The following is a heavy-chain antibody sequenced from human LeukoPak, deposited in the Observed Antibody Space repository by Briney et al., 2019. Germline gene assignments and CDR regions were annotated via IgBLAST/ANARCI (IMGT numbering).Heavy chain of an antibody. CDR3: AMGAGDWLSPLDY. J-gene: IGHJ4*02. CDR2: ISPYNGNT. V-gene: IGHV1-18*01. D-gene: IGHD3-9*01. Sequence: ASVKVSCKASGYTFTSYGISWVRQAPGQGLEWMGWISPYNGNTNYAQKLQGRVTMTTDTSTSTAYMELRGLRSDDTAVYYCAMGAGDWLSPLDYWRQGTLVAVCS. CDR1: GYTFTSYG.